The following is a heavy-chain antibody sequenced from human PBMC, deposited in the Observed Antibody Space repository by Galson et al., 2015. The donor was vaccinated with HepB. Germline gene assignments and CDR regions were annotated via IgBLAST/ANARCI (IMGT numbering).Heavy chain of an antibody. CDR3: ARGRKVRFFDWCLQDDWYFDL. Sequence: SLRLSCAASAFTFSSYAIHWVRQAPGKGLDWVAAISFDGVNKYYADSVKGRFTISRDNSKNTLYLQMSSLGPEDTAVYFCARGRKVRFFDWCLQDDWYFDLWGRGTLVIVSS. V-gene: IGHV3-30*04. J-gene: IGHJ2*01. D-gene: IGHD3-9*01. CDR1: AFTFSSYA. CDR2: ISFDGVNK.